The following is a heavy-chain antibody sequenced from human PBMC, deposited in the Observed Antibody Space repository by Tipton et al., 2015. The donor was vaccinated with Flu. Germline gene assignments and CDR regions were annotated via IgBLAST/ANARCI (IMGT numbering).Heavy chain of an antibody. J-gene: IGHJ3*02. V-gene: IGHV3-7*01. CDR2: IKQDGSEN. Sequence: SLRLSCAASGFTFSSYWMGWVRQAPGKGLGWVANIKQDGSENYYVDSVKGRFTISRDNAKNSLYLQMNSLRAEDTAVYYCARPVPGTRGAFDIWGQGTMVTVSS. D-gene: IGHD3-10*01. CDR1: GFTFSSYW. CDR3: ARPVPGTRGAFDI.